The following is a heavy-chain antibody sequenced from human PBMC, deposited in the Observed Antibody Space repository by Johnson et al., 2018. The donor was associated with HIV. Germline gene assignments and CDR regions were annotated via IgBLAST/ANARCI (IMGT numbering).Heavy chain of an antibody. CDR1: GFTFSSYG. CDR3: ARGSRYTHDNDDVYLLHAFDI. J-gene: IGHJ3*02. V-gene: IGHV3-30*03. Sequence: QMQLVESGGGLIQPGGSLRLSCAASGFTFSSYGMHWVRQAPAKGLEWVAVISYDGSDKYYADSVKGRFTISRDSSKNTLYLQVNSLRAEDTAVYYCARGSRYTHDNDDVYLLHAFDIWGQGTMVTVSS. D-gene: IGHD3-16*01. CDR2: ISYDGSDK.